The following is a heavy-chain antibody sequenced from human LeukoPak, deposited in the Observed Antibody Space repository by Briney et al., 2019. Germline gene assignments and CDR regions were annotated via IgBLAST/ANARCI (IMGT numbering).Heavy chain of an antibody. CDR3: ARDRGTSSGWYYYYGMDV. J-gene: IGHJ6*02. V-gene: IGHV6-1*01. CDR2: TYYRSKWYN. D-gene: IGHD6-19*01. Sequence: SQTLSLTCAISGDSVSSNSAAWNWLRQSPSRGLEWLGRTYYRSKWYNDYAVSVKSRITINPDTSKNQFSLQLNSVTPEDTAVYYCARDRGTSSGWYYYYGMDVWGQGTTVTVSS. CDR1: GDSVSSNSAA.